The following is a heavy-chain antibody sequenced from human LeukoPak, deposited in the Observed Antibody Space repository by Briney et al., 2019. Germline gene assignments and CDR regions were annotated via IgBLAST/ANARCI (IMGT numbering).Heavy chain of an antibody. D-gene: IGHD1-26*01. V-gene: IGHV3-33*08. CDR2: IWYDGSNK. CDR3: AREVGWGVLWAFDI. J-gene: IGHJ3*02. CDR1: GFSFSTYS. Sequence: PGGSLRLSCAGSGFSFSTYSMNWVRQAPGKGLEWVAVIWYDGSNKYYADSVKGRFTISRDNSKNTLYLQMNSLRAEDTAVYYCAREVGWGVLWAFDIWGQGTMVTVSS.